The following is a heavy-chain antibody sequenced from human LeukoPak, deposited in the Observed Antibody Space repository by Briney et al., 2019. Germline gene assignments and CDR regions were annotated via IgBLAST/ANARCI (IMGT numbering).Heavy chain of an antibody. CDR1: GGSFSGYY. CDR3: ARGGVAEGI. Sequence: SETLSLTCAVYGGSFSGYYWSWIRQPPGKGLEWIGEINHSGSTNYNPSLKSRVTISVDTSKNQFSLKLSSVTAADTAVYYCARGGVAEGIWGQGTLVTVSS. D-gene: IGHD6-19*01. V-gene: IGHV4-34*01. CDR2: INHSGST. J-gene: IGHJ4*02.